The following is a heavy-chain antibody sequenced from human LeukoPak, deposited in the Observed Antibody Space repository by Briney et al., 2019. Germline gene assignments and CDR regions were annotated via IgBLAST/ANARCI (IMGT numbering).Heavy chain of an antibody. Sequence: SDTLSLTCTVSGCSTSSYYWSWIRQPPGKGLEWIGYIYYSGSTNYNPSLKSRVTISVDTSKNQFSLKLSSVTAADTAVYYCARTFLGYYFYMDVWGKGTTVTVSS. V-gene: IGHV4-59*07. J-gene: IGHJ6*03. D-gene: IGHD3-3*02. CDR3: ARTFLGYYFYMDV. CDR1: GCSTSSYY. CDR2: IYYSGST.